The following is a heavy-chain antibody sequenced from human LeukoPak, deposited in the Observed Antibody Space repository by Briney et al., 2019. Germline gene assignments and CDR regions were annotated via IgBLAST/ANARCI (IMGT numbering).Heavy chain of an antibody. Sequence: SVKVSCKASGGIFSTSAISWVRQAPGHGPEWMGGISPISETPNYALRFQGRVTITRDESTATAYMELTSLRSDDTAVYYCASGYYYGSSSYYHTGYLDHWAQGTLVTVSS. CDR2: ISPISETP. CDR3: ASGYYYGSSSYYHTGYLDH. J-gene: IGHJ4*02. D-gene: IGHD3-10*01. CDR1: GGIFSTSA. V-gene: IGHV1-69*05.